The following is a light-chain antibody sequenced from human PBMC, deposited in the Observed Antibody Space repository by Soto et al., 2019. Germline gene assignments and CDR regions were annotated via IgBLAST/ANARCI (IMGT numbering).Light chain of an antibody. Sequence: EIVMTQSPATLSVCPGERVTLSCRASQSVGNNLAWHQQKPGQAPRLLIYGASTRATGFPARFSGSGSGTEFTLTISSLQSEDFAVYYCQQYNGWPITFGQGTRLEI. CDR1: QSVGNN. CDR2: GAS. V-gene: IGKV3-15*01. CDR3: QQYNGWPIT. J-gene: IGKJ5*01.